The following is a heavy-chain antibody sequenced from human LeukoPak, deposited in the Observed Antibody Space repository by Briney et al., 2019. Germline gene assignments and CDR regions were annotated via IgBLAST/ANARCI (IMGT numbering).Heavy chain of an antibody. J-gene: IGHJ5*02. CDR2: IYYSGST. Sequence: SETLSLTCTVSGGSLSSSSYYWGWIRQPPGKGLEWIGSIYYSGSTYYNPSLKSRVTISVDTSKNQLSLKLTSATAADTSVYYCARHSGLRSPFDPWGQGTLVTVSS. D-gene: IGHD3-3*01. CDR1: GGSLSSSSYY. V-gene: IGHV4-39*01. CDR3: ARHSGLRSPFDP.